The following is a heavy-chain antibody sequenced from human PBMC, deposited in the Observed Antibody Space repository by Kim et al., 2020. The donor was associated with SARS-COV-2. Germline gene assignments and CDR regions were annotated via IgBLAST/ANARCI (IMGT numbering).Heavy chain of an antibody. D-gene: IGHD2-15*01. J-gene: IGHJ5*02. CDR2: ISTSGSS. Sequence: SETLSLTCSVSGGSISNYYWNWIRQPAGKGLEWIGHISTSGSSNYNPSLKGRVTLSVDTSKNQFSLKLTSVTAADTAVYYCATELTAGYCGGNSCNWFDPWGQGILVTVSS. CDR1: GGSISNYY. CDR3: ATELTAGYCGGNSCNWFDP. V-gene: IGHV4-4*07.